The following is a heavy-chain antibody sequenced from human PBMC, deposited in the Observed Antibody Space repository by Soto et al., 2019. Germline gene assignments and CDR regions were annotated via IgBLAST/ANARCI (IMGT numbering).Heavy chain of an antibody. V-gene: IGHV3-23*01. D-gene: IGHD1-26*01. J-gene: IGHJ6*02. CDR2: ISGSGGST. CDR3: ASDLVGASDSYGLDV. CDR1: GFTFSSYA. Sequence: GGSLRLSCAASGFTFSSYAMSWVRQAPGKGLEWVSVISGSGGSTYYADSVKGRFTISRDNSKNRLYLQMNSLRAEDTAVYYCASDLVGASDSYGLDVWGQGTPVTVSS.